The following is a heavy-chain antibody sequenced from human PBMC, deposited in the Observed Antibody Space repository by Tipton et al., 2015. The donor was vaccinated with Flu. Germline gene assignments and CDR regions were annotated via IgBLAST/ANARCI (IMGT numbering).Heavy chain of an antibody. CDR3: ARDRGFSNWFDP. V-gene: IGHV4-38-2*02. Sequence: TLSLTCSVSGDAIRSGYLWAWIRQPPGRGLEWIGNIFRTGSTYLNPSLKGRVAISVDTSKNQFSLKLNSVTAADTAVYYCARDRGFSNWFDPWGQGTLVTVSS. D-gene: IGHD3-10*01. CDR2: IFRTGST. CDR1: GDAIRSGYL. J-gene: IGHJ5*02.